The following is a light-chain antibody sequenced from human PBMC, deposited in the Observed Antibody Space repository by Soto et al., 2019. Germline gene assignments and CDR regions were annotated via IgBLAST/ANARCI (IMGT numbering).Light chain of an antibody. CDR3: QQRSIWPIT. CDR2: GAS. J-gene: IGKJ5*01. V-gene: IGKV3-11*01. Sequence: EIVMTQSPATLSVSPGERATLSCRASQSVSSDLAWYHQKPGQAPRLLIYGASTRATGIPARFSGSGSGTDFTLTISSLEPEDFAVYYCQQRSIWPITFGQGTRLEIK. CDR1: QSVSSD.